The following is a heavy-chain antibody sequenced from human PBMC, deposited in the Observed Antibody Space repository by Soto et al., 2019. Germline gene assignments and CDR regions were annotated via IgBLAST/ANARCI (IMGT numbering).Heavy chain of an antibody. CDR2: IKSKSDGGTT. Sequence: GGSLRFSCAASGFTFSDAWMSWVRHAPGKGLDWVGRIKSKSDGGTTEYAAPVRGRFTISRDDSKNTLYLQMNSLKTEDTAVYYCTSDLWRIAVVVGSTGYFNPWGQGTPVTVSS. V-gene: IGHV3-15*01. D-gene: IGHD2-15*01. CDR1: GFTFSDAW. CDR3: TSDLWRIAVVVGSTGYFNP. J-gene: IGHJ5*02.